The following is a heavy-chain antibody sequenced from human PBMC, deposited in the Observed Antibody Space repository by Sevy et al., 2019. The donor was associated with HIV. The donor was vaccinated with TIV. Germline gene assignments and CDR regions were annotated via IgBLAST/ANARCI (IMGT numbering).Heavy chain of an antibody. D-gene: IGHD2-21*02. CDR3: ARGRVTSHYFDY. V-gene: IGHV3-30*04. CDR2: ISYDGNNK. Sequence: GGSLRLSCAASRFTFNNFAIHWVRQAPGKGLEWVAVISYDGNNKYYADSVKGRFTISRDNSKNTLYLQMNSLRGEDTAVYYWARGRVTSHYFDYWGQGTLVTVSS. J-gene: IGHJ4*02. CDR1: RFTFNNFA.